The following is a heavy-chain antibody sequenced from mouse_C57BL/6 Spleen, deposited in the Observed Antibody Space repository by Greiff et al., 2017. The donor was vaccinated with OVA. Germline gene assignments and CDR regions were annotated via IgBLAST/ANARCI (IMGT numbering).Heavy chain of an antibody. CDR1: GYSITSGYY. Sequence: EVQRVESGPGLVKPSQSLSLTCSVTGYSITSGYYWNWIRQFPGNKLEWMGYISYDGSNNYNPSLKNRISITRDTSKNQFFLKLNSVTTEDTATYYCARAGDYDVNWGQGTTLTVSS. CDR3: ARAGDYDVN. V-gene: IGHV3-6*01. J-gene: IGHJ2*01. CDR2: ISYDGSN. D-gene: IGHD2-4*01.